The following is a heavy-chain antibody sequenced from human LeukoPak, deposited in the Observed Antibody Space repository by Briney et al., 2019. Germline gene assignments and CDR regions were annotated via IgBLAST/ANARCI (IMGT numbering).Heavy chain of an antibody. CDR2: INPNSGGT. Sequence: EASVKVSCKASGYTFTGYYMHWVRQAPGQGLEWMGWINPNSGGTNYAQKFQGRVTMTRDTSISTAYMELSRLRSDDTAVYYCARAYNGWPYYYYYYMDVWGKGTTVTISS. D-gene: IGHD6-19*01. J-gene: IGHJ6*03. CDR1: GYTFTGYY. V-gene: IGHV1-2*02. CDR3: ARAYNGWPYYYYYYMDV.